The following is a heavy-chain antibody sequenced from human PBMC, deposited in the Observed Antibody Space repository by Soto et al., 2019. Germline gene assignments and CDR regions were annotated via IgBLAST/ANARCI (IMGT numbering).Heavy chain of an antibody. Sequence: QVQLVQSGAEVKKPGASVKVSCKASGYTFTSYGISWVRQAPGQGLEWMGWISAYNGKTNYAQKLQGRVTMTTDTSSRTVYMERRSLISDGRAVYYCARLYSGSCAGWFDPWGQGTLVTVSS. V-gene: IGHV1-18*01. CDR2: ISAYNGKT. CDR3: ARLYSGSCAGWFDP. CDR1: GYTFTSYG. J-gene: IGHJ5*02. D-gene: IGHD6-13*01.